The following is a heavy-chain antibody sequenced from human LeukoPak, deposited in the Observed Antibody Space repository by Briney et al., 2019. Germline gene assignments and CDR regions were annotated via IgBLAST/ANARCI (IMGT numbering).Heavy chain of an antibody. D-gene: IGHD3-9*01. CDR3: ATVLYSDILTGYAYYFDY. J-gene: IGHJ4*02. CDR2: INPNSGGT. CDR1: GYTFTDYY. V-gene: IGHV1-2*02. Sequence: ASVKVSCKASGYTFTDYYIHWLRQAHGQGLEWMGWINPNSGGTDFAQKFQGRVTVTRDTSISTAYMELSRLTSDDTAVYYCATVLYSDILTGYAYYFDYWGQGTLVTVSS.